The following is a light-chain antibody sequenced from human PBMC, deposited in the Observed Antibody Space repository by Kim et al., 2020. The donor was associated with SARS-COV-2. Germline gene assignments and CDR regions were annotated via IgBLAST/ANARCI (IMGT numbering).Light chain of an antibody. J-gene: IGLJ2*01. CDR3: QVWDSTSDHVV. CDR2: YDS. Sequence: PGKTARITCGGNNIGSKSVHWYQQRPGQAPVLVIYYDSDRPSGIPERLSGSNSGNTATLTISSVEAGDEADYYCQVWDSTSDHVVFGGGTQLTVL. V-gene: IGLV3-21*04. CDR1: NIGSKS.